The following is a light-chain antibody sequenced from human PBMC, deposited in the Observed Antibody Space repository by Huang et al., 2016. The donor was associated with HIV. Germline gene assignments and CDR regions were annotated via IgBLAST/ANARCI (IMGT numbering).Light chain of an antibody. V-gene: IGKV1-33*01. CDR3: QQCDNLPYT. Sequence: DIQMTQSPSSLSASVGDRVTITCQASQDISNYLNWYQQKPGKAPKLLIYDASNLETGVPSRFSGRGSGTDFTFTISSLQPEDIATYYCQQCDNLPYTFGPGTKLEIK. CDR1: QDISNY. J-gene: IGKJ2*01. CDR2: DAS.